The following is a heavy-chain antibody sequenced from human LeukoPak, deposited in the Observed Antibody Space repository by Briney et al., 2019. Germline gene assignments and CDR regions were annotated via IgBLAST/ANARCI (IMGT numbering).Heavy chain of an antibody. CDR1: GGSISSGGYY. CDR2: IYYSGST. D-gene: IGHD5-18*01. Sequence: SETLSPTCTVSGGSISSGGYYWSWIRQHPGKGLEWIGYIYYSGSTYYNPSLKSRVTISVDTSKNQFSLKLSSVTAADTAVYYCARDRRTETAMVTPGAFDPWGQGTLVTVSS. V-gene: IGHV4-31*03. CDR3: ARDRRTETAMVTPGAFDP. J-gene: IGHJ5*02.